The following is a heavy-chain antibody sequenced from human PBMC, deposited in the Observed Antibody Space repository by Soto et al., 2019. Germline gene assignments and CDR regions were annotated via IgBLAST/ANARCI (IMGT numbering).Heavy chain of an antibody. CDR2: INSDGSST. CDR1: GFTFSSYL. D-gene: IGHD6-6*01. J-gene: IGHJ4*02. CDR3: ARVGSSSSLGY. V-gene: IGHV3-74*01. Sequence: GGSLRLSCAASGFTFSSYLMHWVRQAPGKGLVWVSRINSDGSSTSYADSVKGRFTISRDNAKNTLYLQMNSLRAEDTAVYYCARVGSSSSLGYWGQGTLVTVSS.